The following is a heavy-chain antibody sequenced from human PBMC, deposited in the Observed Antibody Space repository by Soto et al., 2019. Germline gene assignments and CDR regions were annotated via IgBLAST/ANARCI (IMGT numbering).Heavy chain of an antibody. V-gene: IGHV1-2*02. CDR3: ARGITGTTGPPFDY. Sequence: GASVKVSCKASGYTFTGYYMHWVRQAPGQGLEWMGWINPNSGGTNYAQKFQGRVTMTRDTSISTAYMELSRLRSDDTAVYYCARGITGTTGPPFDYWGQGTLVTVSS. D-gene: IGHD1-7*01. CDR1: GYTFTGYY. J-gene: IGHJ4*02. CDR2: INPNSGGT.